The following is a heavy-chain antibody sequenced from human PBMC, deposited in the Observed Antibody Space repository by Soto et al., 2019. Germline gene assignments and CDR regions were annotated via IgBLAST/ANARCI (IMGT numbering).Heavy chain of an antibody. CDR2: IYGGGTT. V-gene: IGHV3-53*01. CDR1: GFTVSRKY. CDR3: VQTTGWPGFDF. Sequence: EVQLGGSGGGLIQPGGPLRPSCAASGFTVSRKYMTWVRHAPGKGLEWVSVIYGGGTTYYADSVKGRFTISRDNSKNTLYLQMNSLRAEDTAVYYCVQTTGWPGFDFWGQGTLVTVSS. J-gene: IGHJ4*02. D-gene: IGHD6-19*01.